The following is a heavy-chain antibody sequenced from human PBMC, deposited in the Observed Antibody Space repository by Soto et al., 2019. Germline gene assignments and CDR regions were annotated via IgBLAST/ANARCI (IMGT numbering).Heavy chain of an antibody. CDR2: IYYSGST. V-gene: IGHV4-39*01. CDR3: ARHLRYYGSGSKDYYYGMDV. J-gene: IGHJ6*02. Sequence: PSETLSLTCTVSGGSISSSSYYWGWIRQPPGKGLEWIGSIYYSGSTYYNPSLKSRVTISVDTSKNQFSLKLSSVTAADTAVYYCARHLRYYGSGSKDYYYGMDVWGQGTTVTVSS. D-gene: IGHD3-10*01. CDR1: GGSISSSSYY.